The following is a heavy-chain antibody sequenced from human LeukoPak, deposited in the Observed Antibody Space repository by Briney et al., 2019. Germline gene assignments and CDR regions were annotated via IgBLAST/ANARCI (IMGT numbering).Heavy chain of an antibody. CDR2: INHSGST. CDR1: GGSFSGYY. Sequence: SETLSLTCAVYGGSFSGYYCSWIRQSPGKGLEWIGEINHSGSTNYNPSLKGRVTISVDTSKNQFSLKLSSVTAADTAVCYCARGAVAEGFDYWGQGTLVTVSS. CDR3: ARGAVAEGFDY. V-gene: IGHV4-34*01. J-gene: IGHJ4*02. D-gene: IGHD6-19*01.